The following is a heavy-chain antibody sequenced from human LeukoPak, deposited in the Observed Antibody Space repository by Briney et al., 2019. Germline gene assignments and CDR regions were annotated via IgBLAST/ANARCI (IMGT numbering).Heavy chain of an antibody. J-gene: IGHJ4*02. Sequence: GGSLRLSCAASGFTFGDYAMSWVRQAPGKGLEWVSTTTDSGESTHYADAVKGRFTMSRDNSKKTLYLQLNSLRAEDTAVYYCARDVSMDIGGSDCWGPGTLVTVSS. CDR3: ARDVSMDIGGSDC. CDR1: GFTFGDYA. D-gene: IGHD2-2*03. V-gene: IGHV3-23*01. CDR2: TTDSGEST.